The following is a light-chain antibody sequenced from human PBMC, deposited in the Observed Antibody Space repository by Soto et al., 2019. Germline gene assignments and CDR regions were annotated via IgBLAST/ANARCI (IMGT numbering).Light chain of an antibody. J-gene: IGKJ4*01. CDR2: AAS. CDR3: HQYYSYSLT. V-gene: IGKV1-8*01. CDR1: QGISSY. Sequence: AIRMTQSPSSFSASTGDRVTITCRASQGISSYLAWYQQKPGKAPKLLIYAASTLQSVVPSRFSGSGSGTDFTLTITCLQSEDFATYYCHQYYSYSLTFGGGTKVEIK.